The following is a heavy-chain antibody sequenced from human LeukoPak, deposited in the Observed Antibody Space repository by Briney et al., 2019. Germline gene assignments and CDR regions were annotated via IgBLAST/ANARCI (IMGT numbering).Heavy chain of an antibody. CDR1: GFTFSSYG. V-gene: IGHV3-30*18. CDR3: AKFPPRQAYCGGDCYHLDY. Sequence: PGGSLRLSCAASGFTFSSYGMHWVRQAPGKGLEWVAVISYDGSNKYYADSVKGRFTISRDNSKNTLYLQMNSLRAEDTAVYYCAKFPPRQAYCGGDCYHLDYWGQGTLVTVSS. CDR2: ISYDGSNK. D-gene: IGHD2-21*02. J-gene: IGHJ4*02.